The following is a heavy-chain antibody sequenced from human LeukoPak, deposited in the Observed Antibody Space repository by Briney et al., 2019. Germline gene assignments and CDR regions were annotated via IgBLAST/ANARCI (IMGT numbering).Heavy chain of an antibody. V-gene: IGHV3-30*02. Sequence: GGSLRLSCVASGFTFSSNGMHWVRQAPGKGLEGVTFIQYDGSKKYYADSVKGRFTISRDNSENTLYLEMNSRRAEDTAVYYCAKPGDEYSYGLFDPWGQGTLVTVSS. D-gene: IGHD5-18*01. CDR3: AKPGDEYSYGLFDP. J-gene: IGHJ5*02. CDR1: GFTFSSNG. CDR2: IQYDGSKK.